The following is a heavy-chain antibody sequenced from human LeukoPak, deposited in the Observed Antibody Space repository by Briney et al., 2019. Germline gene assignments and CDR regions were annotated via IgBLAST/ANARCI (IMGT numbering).Heavy chain of an antibody. J-gene: IGHJ4*02. V-gene: IGHV3-23*01. CDR1: GFSFSNYG. CDR3: ARFYGDSTHDFDY. Sequence: PGGSLRLSCAASGFSFSNYGMNWVRQAPGKGLEWVSGIIGSGGTTYYADSVKGRFTISRDNAKSSLYLQMNTLKAGDTAVYYCARFYGDSTHDFDYWGQGTLVTVSS. D-gene: IGHD4-17*01. CDR2: IIGSGGTT.